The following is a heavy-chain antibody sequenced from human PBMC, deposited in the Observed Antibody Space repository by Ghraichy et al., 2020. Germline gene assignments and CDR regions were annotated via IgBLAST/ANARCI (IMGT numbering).Heavy chain of an antibody. J-gene: IGHJ4*02. CDR3: AKDLSPGQLERRHYFDY. V-gene: IGHV3-23*01. CDR2: ISGSGGST. D-gene: IGHD1-1*01. CDR1: GFTFSSYA. Sequence: GESLNISCVASGFTFSSYAMNWVRQAPGKGLEWVSAISGSGGSTYYADSVKGRFTISRDNSKNTLFLQMNSLRAEDTAVYYCAKDLSPGQLERRHYFDYWGQGTQVTVSS.